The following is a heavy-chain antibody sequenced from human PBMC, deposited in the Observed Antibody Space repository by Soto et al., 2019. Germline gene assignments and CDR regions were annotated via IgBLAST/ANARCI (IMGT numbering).Heavy chain of an antibody. Sequence: EVQLVESGGGLVQPGGSLRLSCAASGFTFSSHNMNWVRQAPGKGLEWVSYIGTSSSNIYYADSVRGRFTISRDNAQNSLYLQMSSLRAEDTAIYYCAREMGSPPARGFDYWGQGTLVTVSS. CDR2: IGTSSSNI. J-gene: IGHJ4*02. D-gene: IGHD2-8*01. CDR1: GFTFSSHN. CDR3: AREMGSPPARGFDY. V-gene: IGHV3-48*01.